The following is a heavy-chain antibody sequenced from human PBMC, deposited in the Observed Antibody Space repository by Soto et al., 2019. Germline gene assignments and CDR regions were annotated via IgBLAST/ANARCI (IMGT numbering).Heavy chain of an antibody. CDR1: GGTFSSYT. CDR3: ARTRAYQLRPTDAFDI. Sequence: QVQLVQSGAEVKKPGSSVKVSCKASGGTFSSYTISWVRQAPGQGLEWMGRIIPILGIANYAQKFQGRVTITADKSTSTAYMELSSLRSEDTAVYYCARTRAYQLRPTDAFDIWGQGTMVTVSS. D-gene: IGHD2-2*01. J-gene: IGHJ3*02. CDR2: IIPILGIA. V-gene: IGHV1-69*02.